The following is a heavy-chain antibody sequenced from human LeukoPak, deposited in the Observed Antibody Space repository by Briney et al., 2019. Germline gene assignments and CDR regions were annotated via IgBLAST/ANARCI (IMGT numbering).Heavy chain of an antibody. V-gene: IGHV3-9*02. CDR2: ISWNSGSI. CDR3: AKAPSRLAYVMDV. Sequence: GGSLRLSCAASGFTSDDYAMHWVRQAPGKGLEWVSGISWNSGSIGYADSVKGRFTISRDNAKNSLYLQMNTLRAEDTALYYCAKAPSRLAYVMDVWGQGTTVTVSS. D-gene: IGHD2-21*01. J-gene: IGHJ6*02. CDR1: GFTSDDYA.